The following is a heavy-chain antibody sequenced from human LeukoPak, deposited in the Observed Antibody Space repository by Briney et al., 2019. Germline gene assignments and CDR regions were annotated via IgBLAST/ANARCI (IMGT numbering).Heavy chain of an antibody. CDR3: ARAVAGLRHFDY. CDR1: GFTFSSYE. Sequence: GGSLRLSCAASGFTFSSYEMNWVRQAPGKGLEWVSYISSSGSTIYYADSVKGRFTISRGNAKNSLYLQMNSLRAEDTAVYYCARAVAGLRHFDYWGQGTLVTVSS. CDR2: ISSSGSTI. D-gene: IGHD6-19*01. V-gene: IGHV3-48*03. J-gene: IGHJ4*02.